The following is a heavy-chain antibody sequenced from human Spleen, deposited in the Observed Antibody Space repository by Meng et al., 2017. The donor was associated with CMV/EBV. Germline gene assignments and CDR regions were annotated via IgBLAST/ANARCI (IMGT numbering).Heavy chain of an antibody. J-gene: IGHJ6*02. CDR1: GFTFSSYE. D-gene: IGHD3-3*01. V-gene: IGHV3-48*03. CDR2: ISSSGSTI. CDR3: ARTYYDFWSGYPLPYYYYYGMDV. Sequence: GESLKISCAASGFTFSSYEMNWVRQAPGKGLEWVSYISSSGSTIYYADSVKGRFTISRDNAKNSLYLQMNSLRAEDTAVYYCARTYYDFWSGYPLPYYYYYGMDVWGQGTTVTVSS.